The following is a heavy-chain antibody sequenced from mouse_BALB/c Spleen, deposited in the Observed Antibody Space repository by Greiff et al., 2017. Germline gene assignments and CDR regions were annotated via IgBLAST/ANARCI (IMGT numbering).Heavy chain of an antibody. CDR2: IRNKANGYTT. CDR1: GFTFTDYY. Sequence: EVKLMESGGGLVQPGGSLRLSCATSGFTFTDYYMSWVRQPPGKALEWLGFIRNKANGYTTEYSASVKGRFTISRDNSQSILYLQMNTLRAEDSATYYCARDMSTLDYWGQGTTLTVSS. V-gene: IGHV7-3*02. D-gene: IGHD5-1*01. CDR3: ARDMSTLDY. J-gene: IGHJ2*01.